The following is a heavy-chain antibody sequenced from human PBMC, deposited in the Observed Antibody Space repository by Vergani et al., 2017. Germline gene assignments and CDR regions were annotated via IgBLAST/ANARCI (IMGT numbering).Heavy chain of an antibody. V-gene: IGHV4-59*01. CDR1: GGSLSSYY. Sequence: QVQLQESGPGLVKPSETLSLTCTVSGGSLSSYYWSWIRQPPGKGLEWIGYIYYSGSTNYNPSLKSRVTISVDTSKNQFSLKLSSVTAADTAVYYCARDYRWLQLWYFDLWGRGTLVTVSS. D-gene: IGHD5-24*01. CDR2: IYYSGST. CDR3: ARDYRWLQLWYFDL. J-gene: IGHJ2*01.